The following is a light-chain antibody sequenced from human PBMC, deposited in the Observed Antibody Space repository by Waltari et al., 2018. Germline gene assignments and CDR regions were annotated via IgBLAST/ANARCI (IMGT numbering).Light chain of an antibody. J-gene: IGLJ3*02. CDR1: SSDVGGYNY. CDR3: SSYTSSSPWV. CDR2: EVS. Sequence: QSALTPPASVSGSPGQSITISCTGTSSDVGGYNYVSWYQQHPGKAPKVMIYEVSNRPSGVSNRFSGSKSGNTASLTISGLQSEDEADYYCSSYTSSSPWVFGGGTKLTVL. V-gene: IGLV2-14*01.